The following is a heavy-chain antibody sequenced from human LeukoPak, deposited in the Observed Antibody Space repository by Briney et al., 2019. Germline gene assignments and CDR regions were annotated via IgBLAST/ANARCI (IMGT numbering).Heavy chain of an antibody. CDR3: ARDSSSWYWVVDY. J-gene: IGHJ4*02. CDR2: ISYDGSNK. CDR1: GFTFSSYA. D-gene: IGHD6-13*01. Sequence: GRSLRLSCAASGFTFSSYAMHWVRQAPGKGLEWVAVISYDGSNKYYADSVKGRFTISRDNSKNPLYLQMNSLRAEDTAVYYCARDSSSWYWVVDYWGQGTLVTVSS. V-gene: IGHV3-30-3*01.